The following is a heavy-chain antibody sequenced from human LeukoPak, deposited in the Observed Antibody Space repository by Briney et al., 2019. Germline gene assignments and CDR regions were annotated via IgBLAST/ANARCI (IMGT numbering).Heavy chain of an antibody. D-gene: IGHD1-7*01. J-gene: IGHJ4*02. CDR2: IYSSGTT. Sequence: SETLSLTCTVSGGSISNYYWSWIRQPPGKGLEWIGRIYSSGTTTYNPSLKSRVTMSVDTSNNQFSLKLSSVTAADTAVYYCARGITGSTGFDYWGQGTPVAVSS. CDR3: ARGITGSTGFDY. V-gene: IGHV4-4*07. CDR1: GGSISNYY.